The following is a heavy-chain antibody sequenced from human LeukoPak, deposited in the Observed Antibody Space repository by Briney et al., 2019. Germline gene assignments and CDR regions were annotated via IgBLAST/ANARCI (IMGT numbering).Heavy chain of an antibody. V-gene: IGHV4-39*01. CDR2: IYYSGST. D-gene: IGHD5-18*01. J-gene: IGHJ4*02. CDR1: GGXISTSSYY. CDR3: ARQGTAIVDYYFDY. Sequence: PSETLSLTCTVSGGXISTSSYYWGWIRQPPGKGLEWIGGIYYSGSTYFNPSLKSRVTISVDTSKNQFSLKLSSVTAADTAVYYCARQGTAIVDYYFDYWGQGTLVTVSS.